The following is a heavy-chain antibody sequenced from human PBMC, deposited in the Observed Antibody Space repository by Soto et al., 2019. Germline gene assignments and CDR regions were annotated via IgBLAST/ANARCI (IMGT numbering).Heavy chain of an antibody. CDR1: GGSFSGYY. CDR2: INHSGST. D-gene: IGHD3-3*01. Sequence: SETLSLTCAVYGGSFSGYYWSWIRQPPGKGLEWIGEINHSGSTNYNPSLKSRVTISVDTSKNQFSLKLSSVTAADTAVYYCARGPRVYDFWSGYLGYDFDYWGQGTLVTVSS. J-gene: IGHJ4*02. CDR3: ARGPRVYDFWSGYLGYDFDY. V-gene: IGHV4-34*01.